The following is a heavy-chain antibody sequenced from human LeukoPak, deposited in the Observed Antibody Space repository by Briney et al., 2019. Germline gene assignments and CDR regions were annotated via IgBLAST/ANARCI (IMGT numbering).Heavy chain of an antibody. Sequence: PSETLSLTCAVYGESFSKYYWSWIRQPPGKGLEWIGEINHSGNTNYNPSLKSRVTISVDTSKNQFSLKMSSVTAADTAAYYCARGDSSGWDCDYWGQGTLVTVSS. CDR2: INHSGNT. CDR3: ARGDSSGWDCDY. D-gene: IGHD6-19*01. CDR1: GESFSKYY. V-gene: IGHV4-34*01. J-gene: IGHJ4*02.